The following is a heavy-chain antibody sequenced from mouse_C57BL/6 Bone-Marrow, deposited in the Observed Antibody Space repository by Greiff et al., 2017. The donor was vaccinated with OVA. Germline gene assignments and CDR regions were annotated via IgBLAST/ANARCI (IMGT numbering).Heavy chain of an antibody. D-gene: IGHD1-2*01. V-gene: IGHV3-6*01. Sequence: DVKLQESGPGLVKPSQSLSLTCSVTGYSITSGYYWNWIRQFPGNKLEWMGYISYDGSNNYNPSLKNRISITRDTSKNQFFLKLNSVTTEDTATYYCARGGNHWAYWGQGTLVTVSA. CDR2: ISYDGSN. J-gene: IGHJ3*01. CDR3: ARGGNHWAY. CDR1: GYSITSGYY.